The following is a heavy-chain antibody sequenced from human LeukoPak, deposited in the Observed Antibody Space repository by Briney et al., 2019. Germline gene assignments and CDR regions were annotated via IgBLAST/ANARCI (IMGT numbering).Heavy chain of an antibody. CDR2: IYPGDSDV. D-gene: IGHD2-2*03. V-gene: IGHV5-51*01. CDR1: GYTFDTSW. CDR3: ARREYFYGYCDF. Sequence: GESLKISCKGSGYTFDTSWIGWVRQMPGKGLEWMGIIYPGDSDVRYSPSFQGQATISADKSISTAYLQWSSLKASDTAIYYCARREYFYGYCDFWGQGTLVTVSS. J-gene: IGHJ4*02.